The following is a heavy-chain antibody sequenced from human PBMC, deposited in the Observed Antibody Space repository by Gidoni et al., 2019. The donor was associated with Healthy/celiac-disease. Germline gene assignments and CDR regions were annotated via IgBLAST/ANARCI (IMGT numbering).Heavy chain of an antibody. V-gene: IGHV3-23*01. J-gene: IGHJ4*02. D-gene: IGHD1-26*01. CDR2: ISGSGGST. CDR3: AKKGGGSYYYFDY. CDR1: GFVFSSKA. Sequence: EVQLLVSGGGLVQPGGSLRLSCSASGFVFSSKAMSGVRQAPGKGLEWVSAISGSGGSTYYADSVKGRFTISRDNSKNTLYLQMNSLRAEDTAVYYCAKKGGGSYYYFDYWGQGTLVTVSS.